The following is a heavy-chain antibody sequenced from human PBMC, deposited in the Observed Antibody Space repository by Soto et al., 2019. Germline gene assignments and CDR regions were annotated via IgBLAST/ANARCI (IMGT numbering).Heavy chain of an antibody. CDR3: ATGFRTGNYRMDV. Sequence: QEQLVQAGAEVKKPGSSVRMSCRAAGGTFSNDAVSGVRQAPGPGLQWMGGIVAIFGTTHYAQKFQGRVTITADESTVTAYTELRSVTSEDTAVDYCATGFRTGNYRMDVWGQGTAVTVSS. CDR1: GGTFSNDA. V-gene: IGHV1-69*01. CDR2: IVAIFGTT. J-gene: IGHJ6*02. D-gene: IGHD3-10*01.